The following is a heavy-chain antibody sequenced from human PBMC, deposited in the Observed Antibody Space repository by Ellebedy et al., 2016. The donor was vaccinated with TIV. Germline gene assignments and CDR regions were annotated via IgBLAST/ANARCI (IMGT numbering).Heavy chain of an antibody. Sequence: SETLSLXXTVSGASMSSHRYYWGWIRQPPGKGLEWIGSIFYSGSTYYNPSLKSRVTISVDTSKNQFPLRLSSLTAADTAIYFCATFTTMTAIDSFDVWGQGTMVTVSS. J-gene: IGHJ3*01. CDR2: IFYSGST. CDR3: ATFTTMTAIDSFDV. V-gene: IGHV4-39*01. CDR1: GASMSSHRYY. D-gene: IGHD3-22*01.